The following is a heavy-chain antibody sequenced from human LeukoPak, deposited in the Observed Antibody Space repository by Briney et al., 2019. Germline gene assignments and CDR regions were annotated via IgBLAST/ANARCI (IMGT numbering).Heavy chain of an antibody. CDR2: IYCSGST. V-gene: IGHV4-30-4*08. CDR3: ARWCTSCYTIQT. D-gene: IGHD2-2*02. CDR1: GGSISSGDYY. Sequence: SETLSLTCTVSGGSISSGDYYWSWIRQPPGKGLEWIGYIYCSGSTYYNPSLKSRVTISVDTSKNQFSLKLSSVTAADTAVYYCARWCTSCYTIQTWGQGTLVTVSS. J-gene: IGHJ5*02.